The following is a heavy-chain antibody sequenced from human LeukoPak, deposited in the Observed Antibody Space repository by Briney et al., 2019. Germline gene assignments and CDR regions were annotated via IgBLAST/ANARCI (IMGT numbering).Heavy chain of an antibody. Sequence: SETLSLTCTVSGDSISSSNCYWGWIRQPPGKGLEWIGSIYFSGGTYYNASLKSRVTISVDTSKNQFSLKLSSVTAADTAVYYCARQTGSGLFSLPGGQGTLVTVSS. CDR3: ARQTGSGLFSLP. CDR1: GDSISSSNCY. J-gene: IGHJ4*02. V-gene: IGHV4-39*01. CDR2: IYFSGGT. D-gene: IGHD3-10*01.